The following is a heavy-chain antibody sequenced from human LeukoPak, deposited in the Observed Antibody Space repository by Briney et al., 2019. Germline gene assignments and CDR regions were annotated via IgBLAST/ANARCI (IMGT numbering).Heavy chain of an antibody. Sequence: GTSLRLSCVVSGISFSSHGMHWVRQAPGMGLVWVSRINSDGRSATYADSVKGRFTISRDNAKSTLYLQMNSLRAEDTAVYYCARGSHNFDYWGQGTLVTVSS. V-gene: IGHV3-74*01. J-gene: IGHJ4*02. CDR3: ARGSHNFDY. CDR2: INSDGRSA. CDR1: GISFSSHG.